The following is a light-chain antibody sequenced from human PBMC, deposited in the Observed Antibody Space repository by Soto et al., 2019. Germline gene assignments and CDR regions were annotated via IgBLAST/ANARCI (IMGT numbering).Light chain of an antibody. CDR3: CSYAGSYTYV. CDR1: SSDVGGYNY. Sequence: QSALPQPRSVSGSPGQSVTISCTGTSSDVGGYNYVSWYQQHPGKAPKRMIYDVGKRPSGVPDRFSGYKSGNTASLTISGLHAEDEADYYCCSYAGSYTYVFVTGTKVTVL. CDR2: DVG. J-gene: IGLJ1*01. V-gene: IGLV2-11*01.